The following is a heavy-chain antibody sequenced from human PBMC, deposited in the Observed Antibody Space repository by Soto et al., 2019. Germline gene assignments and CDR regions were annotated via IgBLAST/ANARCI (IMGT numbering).Heavy chain of an antibody. D-gene: IGHD3-3*01. CDR3: ARPANHDFWDGYYFDY. Sequence: QVQLVESGGGVVQPGRSLRLSCAASGFTFSSYGMHWVRQAPGKGLEWVAVIWYDGSNKYYADSVKGRFTISRDNSKNTLYLRMNSLRADDTAVYSCARPANHDFWDGYYFDYGGQGTLVAVAS. CDR2: IWYDGSNK. CDR1: GFTFSSYG. J-gene: IGHJ4*02. V-gene: IGHV3-33*01.